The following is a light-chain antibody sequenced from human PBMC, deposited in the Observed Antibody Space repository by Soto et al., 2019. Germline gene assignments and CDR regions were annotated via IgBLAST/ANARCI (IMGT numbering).Light chain of an antibody. V-gene: IGKV3D-15*01. J-gene: IGKJ5*01. CDR1: QSINTN. Sequence: EVVMRQSPATLSVSPGERATLSCRASQSINTNLAWFQQKPGRAPRLLIYGTSSRATGIPDRFSGSGSGTDFTLTISSLQSEDFAVYYCQQYNNWPPITFGQGTRLEI. CDR3: QQYNNWPPIT. CDR2: GTS.